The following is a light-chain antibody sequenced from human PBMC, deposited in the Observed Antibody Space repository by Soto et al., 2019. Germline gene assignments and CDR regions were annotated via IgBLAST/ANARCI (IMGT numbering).Light chain of an antibody. V-gene: IGKV1-5*03. J-gene: IGKJ1*01. Sequence: DIQMTQSPSTLSASVGDRVTITCRASQSVNDWLAWYQQKPGKAPNLLIYKVSNLESGVPSRFSGSGSGTEFTHTISSLQPDDFAAYYCQQYNSYSWAFGQGTKVEVK. CDR3: QQYNSYSWA. CDR2: KVS. CDR1: QSVNDW.